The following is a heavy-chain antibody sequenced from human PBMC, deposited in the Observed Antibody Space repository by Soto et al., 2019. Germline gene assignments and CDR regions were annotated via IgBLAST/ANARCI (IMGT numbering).Heavy chain of an antibody. CDR3: ARGSGNWNDGYNWFDP. Sequence: PSETLSLTCPVSGGSISSYYLSWIRQPPGKGLEWIGYIYYSGSTNYNPSLKSRVTISVDTAKNHFSLKLSSVTAADTAVYYCARGSGNWNDGYNWFDPWGQGTLVTVSS. J-gene: IGHJ5*02. CDR2: IYYSGST. V-gene: IGHV4-59*01. D-gene: IGHD1-1*01. CDR1: GGSISSYY.